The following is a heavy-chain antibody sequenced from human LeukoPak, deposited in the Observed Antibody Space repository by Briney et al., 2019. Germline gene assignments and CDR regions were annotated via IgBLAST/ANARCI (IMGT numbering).Heavy chain of an antibody. CDR3: ARDVVRFGEPNWFDP. CDR1: GYTFTSYG. CDR2: ISAYNGNT. J-gene: IGHJ5*02. V-gene: IGHV1-18*01. D-gene: IGHD3-10*01. Sequence: ASVKVSCKASGYTFTSYGISWVRQAPGQGLEWMGWISAYNGNTNYAQKLQSRVTMTTDTSTSTAYMELRSLRSDDTAVYYCARDVVRFGEPNWFDPWGQGTLVTVSS.